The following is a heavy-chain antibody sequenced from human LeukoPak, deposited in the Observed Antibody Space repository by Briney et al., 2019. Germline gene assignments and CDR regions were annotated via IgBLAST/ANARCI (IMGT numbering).Heavy chain of an antibody. J-gene: IGHJ5*02. D-gene: IGHD3-10*01. Sequence: GGSLRLSCAASGFTFSDYYVSWIRQAPGKGLEWVSYISSSGSTIYYADSVKGRFTISRDNAKNSLYLQMNSLRAEDAAVYYCAREIMVRGVLWFDPWGQGTLVTVSS. CDR2: ISSSGSTI. V-gene: IGHV3-11*01. CDR1: GFTFSDYY. CDR3: AREIMVRGVLWFDP.